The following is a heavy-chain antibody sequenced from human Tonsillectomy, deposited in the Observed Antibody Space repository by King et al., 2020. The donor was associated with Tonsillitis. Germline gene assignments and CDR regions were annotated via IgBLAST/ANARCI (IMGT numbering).Heavy chain of an antibody. J-gene: IGHJ4*02. CDR2: ISGSGDIT. D-gene: IGHD2-15*01. V-gene: IGHV3-23*04. CDR3: AREGDCSGGSCYTGDFEY. Sequence: VQLVQSGGGLVQPGGSLRLSCAASGFTFGSNAMSWVRQAPGKGLEWVSAISGSGDITYYADSVKGRFSVSRDNSKKRLYLQMNSLRAEDTAVYYCAREGDCSGGSCYTGDFEYWGQGTLVTVSS. CDR1: GFTFGSNA.